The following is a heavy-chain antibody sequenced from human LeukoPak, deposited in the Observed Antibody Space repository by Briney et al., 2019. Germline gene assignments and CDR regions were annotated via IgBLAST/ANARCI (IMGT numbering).Heavy chain of an antibody. CDR1: GFTFSSYA. Sequence: GGSLRLSCAASGFTFSSYAMHWVRQAPGKGLEWVAVISYDVSNKYYADSVKGRFTISRDNSKNTLYLQMNSLRAEDTAVYYCARDPIAVAGTSYFDYWGQGTLVTVSS. CDR2: ISYDVSNK. V-gene: IGHV3-30*04. J-gene: IGHJ4*02. D-gene: IGHD6-19*01. CDR3: ARDPIAVAGTSYFDY.